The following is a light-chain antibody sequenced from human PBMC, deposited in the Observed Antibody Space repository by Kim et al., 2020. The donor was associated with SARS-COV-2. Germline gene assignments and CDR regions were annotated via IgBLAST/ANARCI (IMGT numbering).Light chain of an antibody. CDR1: QRCSSN. CDR3: QQYNNWPSYT. J-gene: IGKJ2*01. CDR2: GAS. Sequence: SPGETATPPRRARQRCSSNLPWFQQTPGQPPRPLIYGASTRATGIPARFSGSGSGTDFTLTLRRLQSEDFAVYYCQQYNNWPSYTFRQGPNL. V-gene: IGKV3-15*01.